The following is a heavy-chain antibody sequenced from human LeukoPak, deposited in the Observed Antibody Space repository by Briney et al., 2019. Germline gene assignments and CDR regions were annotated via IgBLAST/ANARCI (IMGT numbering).Heavy chain of an antibody. V-gene: IGHV4-34*01. D-gene: IGHD6-13*01. CDR2: INHSGST. CDR3: ARTRAYSSSWYDY. CDR1: GGSFSGYY. Sequence: TSETLSLTCAVYGGSFSGYYWSWIRQPPGKGLEWIGEINHSGSTNYNPSLKSRVTISVDTSKNQFSLKLSSVTAADTAVYYCARTRAYSSSWYDYWGRGTLVTASS. J-gene: IGHJ4*02.